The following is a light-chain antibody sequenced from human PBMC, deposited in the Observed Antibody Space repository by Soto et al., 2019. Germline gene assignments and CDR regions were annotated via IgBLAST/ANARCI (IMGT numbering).Light chain of an antibody. CDR1: QSISSW. Sequence: DIQMTQSPSTLSASVGDRVTITCRASQSISSWLAWYQQKQGKAPKXLIYDASSLESGVPSRFSGSGSGTELTITISSLKPDDFETDYCQQYNSYSGTFGQGTKVDIK. J-gene: IGKJ1*01. CDR3: QQYNSYSGT. V-gene: IGKV1-5*01. CDR2: DAS.